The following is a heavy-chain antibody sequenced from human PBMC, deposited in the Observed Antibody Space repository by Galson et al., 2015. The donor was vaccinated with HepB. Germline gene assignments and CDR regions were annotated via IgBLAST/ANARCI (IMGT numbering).Heavy chain of an antibody. V-gene: IGHV1-18*01. Sequence: SVKVSCKASGYTFTSHGISWVRQAPRQGLEWMGWISPYNGNTNYAQKLQGRVSMTTDTSTSTAYMELRSLRSDDTAVYYCARGGYGFWSAYRGNWFDPWGQGTLVTVSS. CDR2: ISPYNGNT. J-gene: IGHJ5*02. CDR3: ARGGYGFWSAYRGNWFDP. CDR1: GYTFTSHG. D-gene: IGHD3-3*01.